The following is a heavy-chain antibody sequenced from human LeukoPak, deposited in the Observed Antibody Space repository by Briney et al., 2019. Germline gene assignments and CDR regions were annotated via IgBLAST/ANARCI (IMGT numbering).Heavy chain of an antibody. J-gene: IGHJ5*02. CDR3: ARDRNDFWSGYYNWFDP. Sequence: ASVKVSCKASGYTFTSYGISWVRQAPGQGLEWMGRINPNSGGTNYAQKFQGRVTMTRDTSISTAYMELSRLRSDDTAVYYCARDRNDFWSGYYNWFDPWGQGTLVTVSS. D-gene: IGHD3-3*01. V-gene: IGHV1-2*06. CDR2: INPNSGGT. CDR1: GYTFTSYG.